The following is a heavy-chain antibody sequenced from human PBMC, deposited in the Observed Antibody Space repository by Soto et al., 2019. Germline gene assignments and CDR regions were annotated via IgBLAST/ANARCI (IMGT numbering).Heavy chain of an antibody. J-gene: IGHJ5*02. V-gene: IGHV4-34*01. CDR1: GVSFSGYY. D-gene: IGHD6-13*01. CDR2: INHSGST. CDR3: ARGAYSSSGGWFDH. Sequence: ETLSLTCAVYGVSFSGYYWSWIRQPPGKGLEWIGEINHSGSTNYNPSLKSRVTISVDTSKNQFSLKLSSVTAADTAVYYCARGAYSSSGGWFDHWGQGTLVTVSS.